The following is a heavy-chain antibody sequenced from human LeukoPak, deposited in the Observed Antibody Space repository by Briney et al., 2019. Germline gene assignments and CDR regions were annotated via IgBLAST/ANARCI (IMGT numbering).Heavy chain of an antibody. D-gene: IGHD2-15*01. J-gene: IGHJ4*02. CDR1: GFTFSSYA. CDR2: ISGTGSTI. CDR3: ASLGRYCSGGSCYSGDY. V-gene: IGHV3-48*03. Sequence: GGSLRLSCAASGFTFSSYAMSWVRQAPGKGLEWVSYISGTGSTIYYADSVKGRFTISRDNAKNSLYLQMNSLRAEDTAVYYCASLGRYCSGGSCYSGDYWGQGTLVTVSS.